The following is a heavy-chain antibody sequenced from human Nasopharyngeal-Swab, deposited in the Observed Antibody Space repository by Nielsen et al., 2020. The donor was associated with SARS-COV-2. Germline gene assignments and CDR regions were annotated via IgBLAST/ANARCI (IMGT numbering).Heavy chain of an antibody. D-gene: IGHD6-13*01. J-gene: IGHJ4*02. V-gene: IGHV4-39*07. CDR3: ARGLAAAWYGIYYFDY. Sequence: SETLSLTCTVSGGSISSSSYYWGWIRQPPGKGLEWIGSIYYSGSTYYNPSLKGRVTISVDTSKNQFSLKLTSVTAADTAVYYCARGLAAAWYGIYYFDYWGQGTLVTVSS. CDR1: GGSISSSSYY. CDR2: IYYSGST.